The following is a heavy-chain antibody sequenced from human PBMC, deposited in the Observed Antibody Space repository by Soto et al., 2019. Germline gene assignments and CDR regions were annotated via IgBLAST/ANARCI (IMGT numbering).Heavy chain of an antibody. J-gene: IGHJ4*02. D-gene: IGHD2-21*02. V-gene: IGHV1-69*01. Sequence: QVQLVQSGAEVKKPGSSVKVSCKASGGTFSSYAISWVRQAPGQGLEWMGGIIPIFGTATYAQKFQGRVTITADESTSTAYMELSSLRSEDTAVYYCARPSIVVVTTPFDYWGQGTLVTVSS. CDR1: GGTFSSYA. CDR2: IIPIFGTA. CDR3: ARPSIVVVTTPFDY.